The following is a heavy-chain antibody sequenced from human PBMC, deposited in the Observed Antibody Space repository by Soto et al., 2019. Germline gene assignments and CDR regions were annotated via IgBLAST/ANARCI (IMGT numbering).Heavy chain of an antibody. D-gene: IGHD4-4*01. V-gene: IGHV1-69*12. CDR3: ARDNDRLQLGGNYYYILDV. J-gene: IGHJ6*02. CDR2: ITPLFRTP. Sequence: QVQLVQSGADMKEPGSSVKVSCKTSGGTFSSSAISWLRQAPGQGLEWMGGITPLFRTPDYEQKFQGRVTIAADESTSTAYMELSSLRSEDTAVYYCARDNDRLQLGGNYYYILDVWGQGTTITVSS. CDR1: GGTFSSSA.